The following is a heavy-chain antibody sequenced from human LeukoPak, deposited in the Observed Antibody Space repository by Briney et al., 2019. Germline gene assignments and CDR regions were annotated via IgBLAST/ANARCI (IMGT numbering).Heavy chain of an antibody. CDR3: ARGTPVPAANYYYYYMDV. V-gene: IGHV1-69*04. D-gene: IGHD2-2*01. J-gene: IGHJ6*03. Sequence: SVKVSCKASGGTFSSYAISWVRQAPGQGLEWMGRIIPILGIANYAQKFQGRVTITADKSTSTAYMELSSLRSEDTAVYYCARGTPVPAANYYYYYMDVWGKGTTVTVSS. CDR1: GGTFSSYA. CDR2: IIPILGIA.